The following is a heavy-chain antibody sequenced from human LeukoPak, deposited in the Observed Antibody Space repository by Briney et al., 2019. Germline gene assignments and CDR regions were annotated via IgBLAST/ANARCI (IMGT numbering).Heavy chain of an antibody. Sequence: GGSLILSCAASGFIFSSEAMSWVRQAPGKGLEWVSAISVSGGSTYYADSVKGRFTISRDNSKNTLYLQMNSLRAEDTAVYYCAKDPSRPAYYYYGMDVWGQGTTVTVSS. CDR2: ISVSGGST. J-gene: IGHJ6*02. CDR1: GFIFSSEA. CDR3: AKDPSRPAYYYYGMDV. V-gene: IGHV3-23*01.